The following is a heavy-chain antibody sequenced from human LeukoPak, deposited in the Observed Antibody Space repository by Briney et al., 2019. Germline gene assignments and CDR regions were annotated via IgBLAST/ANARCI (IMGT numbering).Heavy chain of an antibody. J-gene: IGHJ4*02. D-gene: IGHD3-22*01. CDR1: GYTFTDYY. CDR2: INPNSGGT. V-gene: IGHV1-2*06. CDR3: ARDLGDNYYDSSGYYYEDY. Sequence: ASVKVSCKASGYTFTDYYMHWLRQAHGPGLPWIRRINPNSGGTNYAQTFQGRVTMTRDTSISTAYMELSRLRSDDTAVYYCARDLGDNYYDSSGYYYEDYWSQGTLVTVSS.